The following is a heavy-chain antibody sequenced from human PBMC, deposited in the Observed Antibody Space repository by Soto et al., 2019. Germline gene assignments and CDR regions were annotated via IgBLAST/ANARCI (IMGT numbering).Heavy chain of an antibody. V-gene: IGHV3-11*01. CDR3: ARDLGYYDSSGYFDY. Sequence: GGSLRLSCAASGFTFSDSYMGWIRQAPGKGLEWVSYISSSDSIIYYSDSVKGRFIISRDNAKNSLYLQMNSLRAEDTAVYYCARDLGYYDSSGYFDYWGQGTLVTVSS. D-gene: IGHD3-22*01. J-gene: IGHJ4*02. CDR2: ISSSDSII. CDR1: GFTFSDSY.